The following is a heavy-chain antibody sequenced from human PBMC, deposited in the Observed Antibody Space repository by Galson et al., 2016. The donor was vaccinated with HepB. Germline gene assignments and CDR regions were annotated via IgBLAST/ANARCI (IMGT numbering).Heavy chain of an antibody. J-gene: IGHJ2*01. D-gene: IGHD1-1*01. CDR2: ISRGSSPI. CDR3: ARYRSPSRYFDL. CDR1: GFTFSTFG. Sequence: SLRLSCAASGFTFSTFGMNWVRQAPGQGLEWVSYISRGSSPIHYADSVRGRFTIIRDNAKNSLYLQMNSLRDDDTAVYYCARYRSPSRYFDLWGRGTLVTVSS. V-gene: IGHV3-48*02.